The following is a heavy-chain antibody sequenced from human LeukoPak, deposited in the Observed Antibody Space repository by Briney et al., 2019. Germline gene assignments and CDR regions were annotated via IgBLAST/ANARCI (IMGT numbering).Heavy chain of an antibody. J-gene: IGHJ3*02. V-gene: IGHV4-61*02. CDR2: IYTSGST. CDR3: ARGGNYDFWSGSLHAFDI. CDR1: GVSISSGSCY. D-gene: IGHD3-3*01. Sequence: SETLSLTCTVSGVSISSGSCYWSWIRQPAGKGLEWIGRIYTSGSTNYNPSLKSRVTISVDTSKNQFSLKLSSVTAADTAVYYCARGGNYDFWSGSLHAFDIWGQGTMVTVPS.